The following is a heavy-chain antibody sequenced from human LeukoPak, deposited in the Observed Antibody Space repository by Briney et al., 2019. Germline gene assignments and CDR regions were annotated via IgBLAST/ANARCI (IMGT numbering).Heavy chain of an antibody. CDR3: ARDLRNDYGSGSYYFDY. J-gene: IGHJ4*02. CDR1: GFTFSDYG. V-gene: IGHV3-33*01. CDR2: IWYDGSNK. D-gene: IGHD3-10*01. Sequence: GRSLRLSCAASGFTFSDYGMHWVRQAPGKGLEWVAVIWYDGSNKNYADSVKGRSTISRDTSKNTLYLQMNSLRADDTALYYCARDLRNDYGSGSYYFDYWGQGTLVTVSS.